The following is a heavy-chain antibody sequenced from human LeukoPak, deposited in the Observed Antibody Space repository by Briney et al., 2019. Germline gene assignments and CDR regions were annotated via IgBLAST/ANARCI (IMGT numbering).Heavy chain of an antibody. D-gene: IGHD6-19*01. CDR1: GFTFSSYA. CDR3: ARLYSSGPRRGYYFDY. Sequence: GGSLRLSCAASGFTFSSYAMHWVRQAPGKGLEWVAVISYDGSNKYYADSVKGRFTISRDNSKNTLYLQMNSLRAEGTAVYYCARLYSSGPRRGYYFDYWGQGTLVTVSS. J-gene: IGHJ4*02. CDR2: ISYDGSNK. V-gene: IGHV3-30-3*01.